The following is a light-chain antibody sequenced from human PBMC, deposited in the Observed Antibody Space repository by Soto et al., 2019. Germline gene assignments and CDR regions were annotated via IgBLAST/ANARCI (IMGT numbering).Light chain of an antibody. CDR1: QSVSIY. V-gene: IGKV3-11*01. CDR2: DAS. Sequence: EIVLTQSPATLSLSPGERTTLSCRASQSVSIYLAWYQQKPGQAPRLLIYDASNRATGVPARFSGGGSGTDFTLTISSLEPEDFAVYYCQQRSNWPLTFGQVTLLEIK. CDR3: QQRSNWPLT. J-gene: IGKJ5*01.